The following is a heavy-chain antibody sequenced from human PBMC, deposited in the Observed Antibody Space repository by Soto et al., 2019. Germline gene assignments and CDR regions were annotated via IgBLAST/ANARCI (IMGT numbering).Heavy chain of an antibody. CDR3: AVQQLVQEHTQWAY. V-gene: IGHV3-21*01. D-gene: IGHD6-6*01. CDR2: ISSSSSYI. CDR1: GFTFSSYS. Sequence: EVQLVESGGGLVKPEGSLRLSCAASGFTFSSYSMNWVRQAPGKGLEWVSSISSSSSYIYYADSVKGRFTISRDNAKNSLYLQMNSLRAEDTAVYYCAVQQLVQEHTQWAYWGQGTLVTVSS. J-gene: IGHJ4*02.